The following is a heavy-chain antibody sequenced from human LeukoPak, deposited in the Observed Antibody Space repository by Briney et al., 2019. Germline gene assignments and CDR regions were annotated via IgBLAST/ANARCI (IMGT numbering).Heavy chain of an antibody. CDR3: ARDSYCSSTSCHGNYFDY. CDR1: GEPISSYY. J-gene: IGHJ4*02. Sequence: SETLSLTFLVSGEPISSYYWSWIRQAPGRGPEYIGNVYYNGNTNYNPSLKSRVTISVDTSKNQFSLKLSSVTAADTAVYYCARDSYCSSTSCHGNYFDYWGQGTLVTVSS. D-gene: IGHD2-2*01. CDR2: VYYNGNT. V-gene: IGHV4-59*12.